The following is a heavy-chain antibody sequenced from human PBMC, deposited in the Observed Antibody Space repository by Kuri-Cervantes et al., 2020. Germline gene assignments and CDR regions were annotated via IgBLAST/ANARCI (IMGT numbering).Heavy chain of an antibody. CDR1: GFSFSTYN. D-gene: IGHD1-26*01. J-gene: IGHJ6*03. Sequence: GGSLRLSCAASGFSFSTYNMNWVRQAPGKGLEWVSFISGGSGSIYYADSVKGRFTISRDNAKNSLYLQMNSLRAEDTAVYYCARDGIATTHVFYYYYYYMDVWGKGTTVTVSS. CDR2: ISGGSGSI. CDR3: ARDGIATTHVFYYYYYYMDV. V-gene: IGHV3-48*01.